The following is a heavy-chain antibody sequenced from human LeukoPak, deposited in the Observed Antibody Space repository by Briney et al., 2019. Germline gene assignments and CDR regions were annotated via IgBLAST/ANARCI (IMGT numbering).Heavy chain of an antibody. Sequence: PSETLSLTCAVYGESFSGYYWSWIRQSPGKGLEWIGEINHSGSTNYNPSLKSRVTISVDTSKNQFSLKLSSVTAADTAVYYCARGRNLYCSSTSCSFPDAFDIWGQGTMVTVSS. J-gene: IGHJ3*02. D-gene: IGHD2-2*01. CDR3: ARGRNLYCSSTSCSFPDAFDI. CDR1: GESFSGYY. V-gene: IGHV4-34*01. CDR2: INHSGST.